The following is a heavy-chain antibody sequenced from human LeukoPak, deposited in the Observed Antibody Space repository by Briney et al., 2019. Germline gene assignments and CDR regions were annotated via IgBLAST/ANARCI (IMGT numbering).Heavy chain of an antibody. V-gene: IGHV4-59*01. J-gene: IGHJ5*02. CDR1: GGSISSYY. CDR3: ARSPGGSYKLPNWFDP. CDR2: IYYSGST. Sequence: SETLSLTCTVSGGSISSYYWSWIRQPPGKGLEWIGYIYYSGSTNYNPSLKSRATISVDTSKTQFSLKLSSVTAADTAVYYCARSPGGSYKLPNWFDPWGQGTLVTVSS. D-gene: IGHD1-26*01.